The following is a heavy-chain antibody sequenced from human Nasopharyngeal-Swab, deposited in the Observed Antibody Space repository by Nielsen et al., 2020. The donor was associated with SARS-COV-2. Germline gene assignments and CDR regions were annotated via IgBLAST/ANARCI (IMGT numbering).Heavy chain of an antibody. Sequence: WVRQAPGQGLEWMGIISPTGSVTMYAQNFQGRVTMTRDTSASTVYMELRRLRSDDTAVYYCARDQRGPLGSDYWGQGTLVTVSS. J-gene: IGHJ4*02. CDR2: ISPTGSVT. D-gene: IGHD2-15*01. CDR3: ARDQRGPLGSDY. V-gene: IGHV1-46*01.